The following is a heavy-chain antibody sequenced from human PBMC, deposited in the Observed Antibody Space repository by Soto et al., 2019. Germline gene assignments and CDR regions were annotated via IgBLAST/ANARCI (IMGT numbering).Heavy chain of an antibody. Sequence: GGSLRLSCAASGFTFSSYGMHWVRQAPGKGLEWVAVISYDGSNKYYADSVKGRFTISRDNSKNTLYLQMNSLRAEDTAVYYCAKDNPSAGTFDYWGKGTLVPVSS. CDR1: GFTFSSYG. CDR3: AKDNPSAGTFDY. V-gene: IGHV3-30*18. J-gene: IGHJ4*02. D-gene: IGHD6-13*01. CDR2: ISYDGSNK.